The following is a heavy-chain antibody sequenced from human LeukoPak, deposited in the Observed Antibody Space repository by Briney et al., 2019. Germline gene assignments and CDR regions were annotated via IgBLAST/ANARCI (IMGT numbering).Heavy chain of an antibody. Sequence: GGSLRLSCAVSGFAFGSEAMSWVRQSPARGLEWVASISPGGGTTYYADSMGGRFTISRDHSKNTLYLQMTNLRVDDTAIYYCARGNGNVGGRLDPWGQGIRVTVSS. CDR1: GFAFGSEA. V-gene: IGHV3-23*01. D-gene: IGHD1-1*01. J-gene: IGHJ5*02. CDR3: ARGNGNVGGRLDP. CDR2: ISPGGGTT.